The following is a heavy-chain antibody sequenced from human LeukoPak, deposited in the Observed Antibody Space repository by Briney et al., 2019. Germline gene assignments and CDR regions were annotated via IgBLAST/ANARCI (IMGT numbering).Heavy chain of an antibody. D-gene: IGHD6-19*01. J-gene: IGHJ3*02. Sequence: ASVKVSCKASGYTFTGYYMHWVRQAPGQGLEWMGWINPNSGGTNYAQKFQGRVTMTRDTSISTAYMELSRLRSDDTAVYYCARGEYSSGWLVAFDIWGQGTMVTVSS. V-gene: IGHV1-2*02. CDR2: INPNSGGT. CDR3: ARGEYSSGWLVAFDI. CDR1: GYTFTGYY.